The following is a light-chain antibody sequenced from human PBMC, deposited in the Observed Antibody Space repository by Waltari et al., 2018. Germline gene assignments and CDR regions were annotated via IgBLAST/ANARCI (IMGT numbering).Light chain of an antibody. CDR2: AAS. Sequence: DIQVTQTPSSLSAYIGDTVTVTCRASQAIRTYLSWYQLKPGKAPVLLISAASTLQGGVPSKFRGSGSGTEFTLTIKALQPDDFGTYYCQQNYAIPPVFGHGTRLDLK. J-gene: IGKJ5*01. CDR3: QQNYAIPPV. V-gene: IGKV1-39*01. CDR1: QAIRTY.